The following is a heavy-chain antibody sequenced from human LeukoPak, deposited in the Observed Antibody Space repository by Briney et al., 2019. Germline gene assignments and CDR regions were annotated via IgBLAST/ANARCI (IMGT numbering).Heavy chain of an antibody. CDR1: GFSLRGNA. Sequence: DPGGSLRLSCAASGFSLRGNAMSWVRQAPGRGLEWVSGVGADDRIHYADSVRGRFTISRDTSMNTVSLDMNSLRVEDTAIYYCAKDLSWWAAADHWGQGALVTVAS. D-gene: IGHD2-15*01. V-gene: IGHV3-23*01. J-gene: IGHJ1*01. CDR3: AKDLSWWAAADH. CDR2: VGADDRI.